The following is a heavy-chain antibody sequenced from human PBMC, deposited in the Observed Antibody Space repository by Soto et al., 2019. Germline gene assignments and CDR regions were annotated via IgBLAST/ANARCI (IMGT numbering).Heavy chain of an antibody. CDR3: AGDTRYSSSSYYYYGMDV. Sequence: QVQLVQSGAEVKKPGASVKVSCKASGYTFTSYGISWVRQAPGQGLEWMGWISAYNGNTNYAQKLQGRVTMTTDTXTXTXXMELRSLRSDDTAVYYCAGDTRYSSSSYYYYGMDVWGQGTTVTVSS. V-gene: IGHV1-18*01. CDR1: GYTFTSYG. CDR2: ISAYNGNT. D-gene: IGHD6-6*01. J-gene: IGHJ6*02.